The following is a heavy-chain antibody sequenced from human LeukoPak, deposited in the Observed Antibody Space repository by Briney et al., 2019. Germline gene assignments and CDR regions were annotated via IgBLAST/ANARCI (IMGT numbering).Heavy chain of an antibody. CDR3: AGFSGGGRYYYYMDV. J-gene: IGHJ6*03. CDR1: GFTFSSYS. CDR2: ISSSSSTI. D-gene: IGHD2-15*01. Sequence: GGSLRLSCAASGFTFSSYSMNWVRQAPGKGLAWVSYISSSSSTIYYADSVKGRFTISRDNAKNSLYLQMNSLRAEDTAVYYCAGFSGGGRYYYYMDVWGKGTTVTVSS. V-gene: IGHV3-48*01.